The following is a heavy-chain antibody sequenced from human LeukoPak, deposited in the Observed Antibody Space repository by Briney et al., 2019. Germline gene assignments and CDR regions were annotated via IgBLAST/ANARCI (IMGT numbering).Heavy chain of an antibody. V-gene: IGHV3-74*01. Sequence: GGSLRLSCAASGFTFKTYWMHWVRQAPGKGLVWVSHSNSDGSSTSYADSVRGRFTISRDNAKNTLYLQMNSLRAEDTAVYYCTTERGVTHEYYFDYWGQGTLVTVSS. CDR3: TTERGVTHEYYFDY. CDR1: GFTFKTYW. J-gene: IGHJ4*02. CDR2: SNSDGSST. D-gene: IGHD3-10*01.